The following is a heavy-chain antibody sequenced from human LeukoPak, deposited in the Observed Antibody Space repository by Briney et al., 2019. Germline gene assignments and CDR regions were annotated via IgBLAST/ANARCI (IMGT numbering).Heavy chain of an antibody. CDR1: GYTFTSYG. J-gene: IGHJ3*02. V-gene: IGHV1-18*01. Sequence: ASVKVSCKASGYTFTSYGISWVRQAPGQGLEWMGWISAYNGNTNYARKLQGRVTMTTDTSTSTAYMELRSLRSDDTAVYYCARVYEKEYSSSWYDAFDIWGQGTMVTVSS. CDR2: ISAYNGNT. D-gene: IGHD6-13*01. CDR3: ARVYEKEYSSSWYDAFDI.